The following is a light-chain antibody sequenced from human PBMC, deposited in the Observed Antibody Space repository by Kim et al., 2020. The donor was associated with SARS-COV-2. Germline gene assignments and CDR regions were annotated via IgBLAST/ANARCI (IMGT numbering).Light chain of an antibody. J-gene: IGLJ2*01. V-gene: IGLV3-25*03. CDR3: QSADNSDTEDVV. Sequence: PGQTARITCSGDALPKQYAYWYQQKPGQAPVLVIYKDSERPSGIPERFSGSSSGTTVTLTISGVQAEDEADYYCQSADNSDTEDVVFGGGTQLTVL. CDR2: KDS. CDR1: ALPKQY.